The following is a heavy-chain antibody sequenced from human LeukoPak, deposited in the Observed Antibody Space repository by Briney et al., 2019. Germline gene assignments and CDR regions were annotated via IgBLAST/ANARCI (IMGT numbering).Heavy chain of an antibody. Sequence: SETLSLTCTVSGGSISSYYWSWIRQPPGKGPEWIGYIYYSGSTNYNPSLKSRVTISVDTSKNQFSLKLSSVTAADTAVYYCALSGYSSGWGLGYWGQGTLVTVSS. J-gene: IGHJ4*02. CDR3: ALSGYSSGWGLGY. CDR2: IYYSGST. D-gene: IGHD6-19*01. V-gene: IGHV4-59*01. CDR1: GGSISSYY.